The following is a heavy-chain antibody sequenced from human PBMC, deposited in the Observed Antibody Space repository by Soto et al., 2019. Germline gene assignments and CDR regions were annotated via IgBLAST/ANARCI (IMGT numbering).Heavy chain of an antibody. J-gene: IGHJ6*02. V-gene: IGHV1-3*05. CDR2: INAGNGNT. CDR1: GYTFISYA. D-gene: IGHD2-2*01. Sequence: QVQLVQSGAEEKKPGASVKVSCKASGYTFISYAMHWVRQAPGQRLEWMGWINAGNGNTKYSQKFQGRVTITRDTSASTAYMELSSLRSEDTAVYYCASSYCISTSCPPYYGMDVWGQGTTVTVSS. CDR3: ASSYCISTSCPPYYGMDV.